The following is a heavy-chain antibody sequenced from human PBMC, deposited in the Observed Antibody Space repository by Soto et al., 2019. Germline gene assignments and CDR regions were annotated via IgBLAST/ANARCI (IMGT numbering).Heavy chain of an antibody. D-gene: IGHD3-16*01. J-gene: IGHJ5*02. V-gene: IGHV1-69*13. Sequence: SVKVSCNASGGTFSSYAISWVRQAPGQGLEWMGGIIPIFGTANYAQKFQGRVTITADESTSTAYMELSSLRSEDTAIYYCARGFRLYGRDWFDPWGQGTLVTVSS. CDR2: IIPIFGTA. CDR3: ARGFRLYGRDWFDP. CDR1: GGTFSSYA.